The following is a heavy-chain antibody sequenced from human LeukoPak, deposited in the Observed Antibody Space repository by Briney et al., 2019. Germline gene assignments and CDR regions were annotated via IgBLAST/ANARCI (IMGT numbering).Heavy chain of an antibody. CDR2: ISGSGGST. CDR3: AKDRTDFWSAPYYYYYMDV. D-gene: IGHD3-3*01. J-gene: IGHJ6*03. V-gene: IGHV3-23*01. CDR1: GFTFSSYA. Sequence: PGGSLRLSCAASGFTFSSYAMSWVRQAPGKGLEWVSAISGSGGSTYYADSVKGRFTISRDNSKNTLYLQMNSLRAEDTAVYYCAKDRTDFWSAPYYYYYMDVWGKGTTVTVSS.